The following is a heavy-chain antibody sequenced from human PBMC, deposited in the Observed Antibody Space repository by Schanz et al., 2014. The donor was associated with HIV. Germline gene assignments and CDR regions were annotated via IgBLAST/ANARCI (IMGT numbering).Heavy chain of an antibody. D-gene: IGHD6-6*01. CDR2: INSDGSST. CDR3: AKDRSSSTYKYNGLDV. V-gene: IGHV3-74*01. Sequence: EVQLVESGGALVQPGGSLRLSCVASGFTFSGYWMHWVRQAPGEGLVWVSRINSDGSSTTYADYVKGRFTISRDDSKNTLYLQMNRLRPEDTAVYYCAKDRSSSTYKYNGLDVWGQGTTVTVSS. CDR1: GFTFSGYW. J-gene: IGHJ6*02.